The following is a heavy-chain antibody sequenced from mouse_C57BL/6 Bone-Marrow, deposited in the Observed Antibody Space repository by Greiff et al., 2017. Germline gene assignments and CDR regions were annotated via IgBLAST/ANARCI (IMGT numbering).Heavy chain of an antibody. V-gene: IGHV1-74*01. CDR3: AISITTVVATNFGY. J-gene: IGHJ2*01. CDR2: IHPSDSDT. D-gene: IGHD1-1*01. CDR1: GYTFTSYW. Sequence: VQLQQPGAELVKPGASVKVSCKASGYTFTSYWMHWVKQRPGQGLEWIGRIHPSDSDTNYNQKFKGKATLTVDKSSSTAYMQLSSLTSEDSAVYYCAISITTVVATNFGYWGQGTTLTVSA.